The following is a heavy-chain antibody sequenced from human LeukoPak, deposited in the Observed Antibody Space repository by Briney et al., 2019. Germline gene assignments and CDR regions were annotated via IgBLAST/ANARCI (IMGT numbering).Heavy chain of an antibody. J-gene: IGHJ4*02. V-gene: IGHV4-38-2*01. CDR2: IYHSGST. D-gene: IGHD1-26*01. Sequence: PSETLSLTCAVSGYSISSDCYWGWIRQSPGKGLEWIGSIYHSGSTSYNPSLKSRVTISVDRSKNQFSLKLTSVTAADSAVYYCARNGTHPFDSWGQGTLVTVPS. CDR1: GYSISSDCY. CDR3: ARNGTHPFDS.